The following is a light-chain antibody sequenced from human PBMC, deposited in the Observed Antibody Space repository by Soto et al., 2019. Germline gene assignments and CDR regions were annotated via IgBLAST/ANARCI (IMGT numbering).Light chain of an antibody. Sequence: EIVLTQSPGTLSLSPGERATLSCRASQSVSSSYLAWYQQKPGQAPRLLIYGASSKATGIPDRFSGSGSGTFFTLTISRLYPEEFVGYYCHQYSSSPRPWTFGEGTKVEIK. CDR1: QSVSSSY. CDR2: GAS. V-gene: IGKV3-20*01. J-gene: IGKJ1*01. CDR3: HQYSSSPRPWT.